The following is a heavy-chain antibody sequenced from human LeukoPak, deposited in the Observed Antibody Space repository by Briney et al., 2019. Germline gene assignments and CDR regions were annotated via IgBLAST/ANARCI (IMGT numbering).Heavy chain of an antibody. CDR1: GYTLTELS. CDR2: FGPEDGET. CDR3: ATVIHYYGSGSYSLFDY. Sequence: GASVKVSCKVSGYTLTELSMHWVRQAPGKGLEWMGGFGPEDGETIYAQKFQGRVTMTEDTSTDTAYMELSSLRSEDTAVCYCATVIHYYGSGSYSLFDYWGQGTPVTVSS. D-gene: IGHD3-10*01. V-gene: IGHV1-24*01. J-gene: IGHJ4*02.